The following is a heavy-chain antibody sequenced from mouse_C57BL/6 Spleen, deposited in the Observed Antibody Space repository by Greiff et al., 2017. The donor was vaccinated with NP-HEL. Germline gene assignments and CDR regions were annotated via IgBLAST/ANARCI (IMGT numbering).Heavy chain of an antibody. CDR2: IDPETGGT. J-gene: IGHJ3*01. D-gene: IGHD1-1*01. CDR3: ARDGVDYYGSSYGFAY. V-gene: IGHV1-15*01. CDR1: GYTFTDYE. Sequence: QVQLQQSGAELVRPGASVTLSCKASGYTFTDYEMHWVKQTPVHGLEWIGAIDPETGGTAYNQKFKGKDILTADKSSSTAYMELRSLTSVDSAVYYCARDGVDYYGSSYGFAYWGQGTLVTVSA.